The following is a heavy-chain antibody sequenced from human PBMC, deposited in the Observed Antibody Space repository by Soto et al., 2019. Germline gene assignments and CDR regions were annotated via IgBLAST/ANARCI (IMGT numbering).Heavy chain of an antibody. V-gene: IGHV6-1*01. CDR1: GDSVSSNTAS. CDR3: AKGDNLGPKTGYAFDP. D-gene: IGHD5-12*01. J-gene: IGHJ5*02. CDR2: TYSRSKWYN. Sequence: SQTLSLTCAISGDSVSSNTASWNWSSKSPSRGLEWLGRTYSRSKWYNDYAVSVKSRIIINPDTSKNQFSLQLNSVTPEDTAVYYCAKGDNLGPKTGYAFDPWGQGILVTVSS.